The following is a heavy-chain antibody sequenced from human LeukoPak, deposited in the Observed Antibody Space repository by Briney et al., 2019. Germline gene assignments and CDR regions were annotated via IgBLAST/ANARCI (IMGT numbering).Heavy chain of an antibody. D-gene: IGHD1-26*01. CDR1: GGTFSNYA. CDR3: ARASVGATLKYI. V-gene: IGHV1-69*06. CDR2: IIPMFDTA. J-gene: IGHJ3*02. Sequence: SVKVSCKASGGTFSNYAISWVRQAPGQGPEWMGGIIPMFDTANYAQKFQDRVTINADKSTSTAYMQLSRLRSDDTAVYYCARASVGATLKYIWGQGTMVTVSS.